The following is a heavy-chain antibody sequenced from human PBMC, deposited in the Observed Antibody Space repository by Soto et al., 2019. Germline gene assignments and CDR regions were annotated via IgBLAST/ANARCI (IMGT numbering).Heavy chain of an antibody. V-gene: IGHV1-8*01. J-gene: IGHJ6*03. Sequence: GASVKVSCKASGYTFTSYDINWVRQATGQGLEWMGWMNPNSGNTGYAQKFQGRVTMTRNTSISTAYMELSSLRSEDTAVYYCARVRGDYGYYYYYMDVWGKGTTVTVSS. CDR3: ARVRGDYGYYYYYMDV. CDR1: GYTFTSYD. CDR2: MNPNSGNT. D-gene: IGHD4-17*01.